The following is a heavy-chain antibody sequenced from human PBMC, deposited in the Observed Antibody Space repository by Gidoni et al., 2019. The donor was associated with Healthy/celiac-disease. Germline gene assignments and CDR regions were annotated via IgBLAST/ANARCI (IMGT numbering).Heavy chain of an antibody. V-gene: IGHV4-28*01. CDR3: ASSVGSGAPYYFDY. CDR2: IYYSGST. D-gene: IGHD3-10*01. J-gene: IGHJ4*02. Sequence: QPPGKGLEWIGYIYYSGSTYYNPSLKSRVTMPVDTSKNQFSLKLSSVTAVDTAVYYCASSVGSGAPYYFDYWGQETLVTVSS.